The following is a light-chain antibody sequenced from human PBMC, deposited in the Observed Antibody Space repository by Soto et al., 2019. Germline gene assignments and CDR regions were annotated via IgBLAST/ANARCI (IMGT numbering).Light chain of an antibody. Sequence: EIVLTQSPGTLSLSPGERATLSCRASQSVSSSYLAWYQQKPGQAPRLLIFGASTRATVIPDRFSGSGSGTDFTLTTSRLVPEDFAVYYCQQYGSPPSISFGQGTRL. V-gene: IGKV3-20*01. CDR1: QSVSSSY. J-gene: IGKJ5*01. CDR2: GAS. CDR3: QQYGSPPSIS.